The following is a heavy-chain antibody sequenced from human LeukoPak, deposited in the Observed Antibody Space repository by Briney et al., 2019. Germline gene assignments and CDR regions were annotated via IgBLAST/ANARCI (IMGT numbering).Heavy chain of an antibody. CDR1: GYSFTSYG. CDR3: SSGTISAVGTVEFHL. Sequence: ASVKVSCKASGYSFTSYGINWVRQVPGQGLEWMGCISAYNRKTDYAQRFQGRVTMTIDTSTSTAYMELRSLRSDDTAVYYFSSGTISAVGTVEFHLWGEGPVVSVSS. D-gene: IGHD6-13*01. V-gene: IGHV1-18*01. CDR2: ISAYNRKT. J-gene: IGHJ4*02.